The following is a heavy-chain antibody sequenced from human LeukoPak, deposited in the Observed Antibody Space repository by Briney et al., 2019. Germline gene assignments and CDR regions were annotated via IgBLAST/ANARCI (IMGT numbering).Heavy chain of an antibody. CDR1: AFAFSSNW. CDR3: AKERYGSGWAAGDY. J-gene: IGHJ4*02. Sequence: GGSLRLSCVASAFAFSSNWMSWVRQAPVKGLEWVTVISYDGNNQYYADSVKGRFTISRDNSKNTLYLQMNSLRPDDTAVFYCAKERYGSGWAAGDYWGQGTLVTVFS. D-gene: IGHD6-19*01. CDR2: ISYDGNNQ. V-gene: IGHV3-30*18.